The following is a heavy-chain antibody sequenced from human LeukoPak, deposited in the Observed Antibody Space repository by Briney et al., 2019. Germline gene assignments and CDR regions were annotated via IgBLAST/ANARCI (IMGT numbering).Heavy chain of an antibody. J-gene: IGHJ4*02. D-gene: IGHD6-13*01. CDR2: IYTSGST. CDR1: GGSISRYY. V-gene: IGHV4-4*07. CDR3: ARVYGAAAGTRYFDY. Sequence: SETLSLTCTVSGGSISRYYWSWIRQPAGKGLEWIGRIYTSGSTNYNPSLKSRVTMSVDTSKNQFSLKLSSVTAADTAVYYCARVYGAAAGTRYFDYWGQGTLVTVSS.